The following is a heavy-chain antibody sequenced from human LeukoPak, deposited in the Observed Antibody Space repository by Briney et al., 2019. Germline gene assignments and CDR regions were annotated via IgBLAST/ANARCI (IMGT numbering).Heavy chain of an antibody. V-gene: IGHV1-2*06. D-gene: IGHD3-10*01. CDR1: GYIFTDYS. Sequence: GASVKVSCKASGYIFTDYSMHWVRQAPGQGLEWLGRITPNSGGTNYAQKFQGRVTMTRDTSISTAYLELNSLRSDDTAVYYCTSDGNGFYALGSHNWFDPWGQGTLVTVSS. CDR2: ITPNSGGT. CDR3: TSDGNGFYALGSHNWFDP. J-gene: IGHJ5*02.